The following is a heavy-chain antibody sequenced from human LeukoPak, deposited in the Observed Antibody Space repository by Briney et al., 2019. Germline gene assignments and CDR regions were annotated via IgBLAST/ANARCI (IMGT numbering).Heavy chain of an antibody. V-gene: IGHV4-59*08. Sequence: SETLSLTCTVSGDSISGYYWSWIRQPPGSGLEWIGYIFYSENTNYNPSLKSRPTISVDTSKKQFSLRLSAVTAADTAVYYCARLPGAGYCSSTSCYALGAFDIWGRGTLVTVSS. CDR2: IFYSENT. CDR3: ARLPGAGYCSSTSCYALGAFDI. D-gene: IGHD2-2*01. J-gene: IGHJ3*02. CDR1: GDSISGYY.